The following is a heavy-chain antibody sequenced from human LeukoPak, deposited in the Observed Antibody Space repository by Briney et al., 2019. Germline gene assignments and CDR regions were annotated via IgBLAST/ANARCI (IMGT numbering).Heavy chain of an antibody. V-gene: IGHV3-74*01. CDR2: INSDGSST. CDR1: GFTFSSYW. CDR3: ASLPGPLYYYYYYMDV. D-gene: IGHD1-1*01. Sequence: GESLKISCAASGFTFSSYWMHWVRQAPGKGLVWVSRINSDGSSTSYADSVKGRFTISRDNAKNTLYLQMNSLRAEDTAVYYCASLPGPLYYYYYYMDVWGKGTTVTVSS. J-gene: IGHJ6*03.